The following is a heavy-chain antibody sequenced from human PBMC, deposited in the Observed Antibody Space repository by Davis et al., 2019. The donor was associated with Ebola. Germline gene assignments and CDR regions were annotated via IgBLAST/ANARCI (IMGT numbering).Heavy chain of an antibody. CDR3: ARGRRATVTPTRFDP. Sequence: MPSETLSLTCAVYGGSFSGYYWSWIRQPPGKGLEWIGEINHSGSTNYNPSLKSRVTISVDTSKNQFSLKLSSVTAADTAVYYCARGRRATVTPTRFDPWGQGTLATVSS. V-gene: IGHV4-34*01. CDR1: GGSFSGYY. J-gene: IGHJ5*02. D-gene: IGHD4-11*01. CDR2: INHSGST.